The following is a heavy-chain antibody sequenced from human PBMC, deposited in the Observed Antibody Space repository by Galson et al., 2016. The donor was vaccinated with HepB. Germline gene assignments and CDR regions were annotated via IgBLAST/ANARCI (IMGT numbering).Heavy chain of an antibody. V-gene: IGHV5-10-1*01. CDR3: ATHRLPVADIGLDRWIDL. J-gene: IGHJ1*01. Sequence: QSGAEVKKPGESLRISCKGSGYTFTNDWVSWVRQKPGKGLEWMGRFDPSDSYTKYSPSLQGHVTFSVDKSVNAAYLQWDSLKASDTGMYFCATHRLPVADIGLDRWIDLWGQGTLVIVSS. D-gene: IGHD6-19*01. CDR2: FDPSDSYT. CDR1: GYTFTNDW.